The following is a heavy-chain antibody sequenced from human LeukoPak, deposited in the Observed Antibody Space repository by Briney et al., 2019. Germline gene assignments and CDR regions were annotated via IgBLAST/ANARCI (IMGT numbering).Heavy chain of an antibody. CDR1: GYTFTGYY. D-gene: IGHD3-22*01. Sequence: ASVKVSCKASGYTFTGYYMHWVRQAPGQGLEWMGWINPNSGGTNYAQKFQGRVTMTRDTSISTAYMELGRLRSDDTAVYYCARDLTPSQIWYYYDSSGYPEYWGQGTLVTVSS. J-gene: IGHJ4*02. CDR3: ARDLTPSQIWYYYDSSGYPEY. CDR2: INPNSGGT. V-gene: IGHV1-2*02.